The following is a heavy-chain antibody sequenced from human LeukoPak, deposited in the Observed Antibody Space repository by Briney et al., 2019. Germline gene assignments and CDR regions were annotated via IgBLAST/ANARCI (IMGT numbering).Heavy chain of an antibody. Sequence: GGSLKLSCAASGFTFSGSAMHWVRQTSGKGLEWVGRIRSKANSYATAYAASVKGRFTISRDDSKNTAYLQMNSLKTEDTAVYYCTCTYYYGSGREPPLWGQGTLVTVSS. CDR1: GFTFSGSA. V-gene: IGHV3-73*01. CDR2: IRSKANSYAT. J-gene: IGHJ4*02. D-gene: IGHD3-10*01. CDR3: TCTYYYGSGREPPL.